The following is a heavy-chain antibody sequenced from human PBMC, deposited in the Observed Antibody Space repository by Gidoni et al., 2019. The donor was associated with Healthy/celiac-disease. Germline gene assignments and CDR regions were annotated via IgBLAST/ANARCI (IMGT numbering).Heavy chain of an antibody. J-gene: IGHJ6*02. Sequence: QVQLVQSGAEVQKPGSSVKVSCKASGGTFSSYAISWVRQAPGQGLEWMGGIIPILGTANYAQKFQGRVTITADKSTSTAYMELSSLRSEDTAVYYCARDMGVVWSGYYTLGGRYYGMDVWGQGTTVTVSS. CDR3: ARDMGVVWSGYYTLGGRYYGMDV. CDR2: IIPILGTA. CDR1: GGTFSSYA. V-gene: IGHV1-69*06. D-gene: IGHD3-3*01.